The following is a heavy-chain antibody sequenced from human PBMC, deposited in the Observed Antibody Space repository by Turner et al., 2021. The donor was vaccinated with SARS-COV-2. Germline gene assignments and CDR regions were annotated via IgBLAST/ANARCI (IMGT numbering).Heavy chain of an antibody. J-gene: IGHJ4*02. D-gene: IGHD1-26*01. V-gene: IGHV4-39*01. CDR1: AGSVSSSDHG. Sequence: QLQLYESGPGLVTPPETLSLTCSGSAGSVSSSDHGWDWLRKPPGKGLDLMRSIHYIVTACYNPFLKGRVTISVGTTKNQLPLNLTSMTAADKSVYFCGRRGRASRFSFDYWGQGRLLTVS. CDR2: IHYIVTA. CDR3: GRRGRASRFSFDY.